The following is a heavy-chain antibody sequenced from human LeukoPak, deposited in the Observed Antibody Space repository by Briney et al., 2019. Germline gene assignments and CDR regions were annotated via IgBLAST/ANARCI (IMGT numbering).Heavy chain of an antibody. J-gene: IGHJ4*02. Sequence: PGRSLTLSCAVSGFTFSSYAMHWVRQAPGKGLEWVAVISYDGSNKYYADSVKGRFTISRDNSKNTLYLQMNSLRAEDTAVYYCARDVDYGDQNDYWGQGTLVTVSS. D-gene: IGHD4-17*01. CDR2: ISYDGSNK. CDR1: GFTFSSYA. V-gene: IGHV3-30*04. CDR3: ARDVDYGDQNDY.